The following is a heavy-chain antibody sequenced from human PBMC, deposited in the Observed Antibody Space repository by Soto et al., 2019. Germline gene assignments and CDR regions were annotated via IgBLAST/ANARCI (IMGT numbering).Heavy chain of an antibody. CDR1: GFTFSSYA. D-gene: IGHD3-10*01. J-gene: IGHJ4*02. V-gene: IGHV3-30-3*01. CDR2: ISYDGSNK. CDR3: ARSYPYYGSGSFDYFDY. Sequence: QVQLVESGGGVVQPGRSLRLSCAASGFTFSSYAMHWVRQAPGKGLEWVAVISYDGSNKYYADSVKGRFTISRDNSKNTLYLQMNSLRAEDTAVYYCARSYPYYGSGSFDYFDYWGQGTLVTVSS.